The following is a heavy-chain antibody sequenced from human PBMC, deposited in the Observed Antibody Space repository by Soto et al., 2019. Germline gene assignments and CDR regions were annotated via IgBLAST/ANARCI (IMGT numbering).Heavy chain of an antibody. D-gene: IGHD6-19*01. CDR1: GDSVSSNRAA. CDR2: TYYRSKWYN. Sequence: SQTLSLPCAISGDSVSSNRAAWNWIRQSPSRGLEWLGRTYYRSKWYNDYAVSVKSRITINPDTSKNQFSLQLNSVTPEDTAVYYCARAWGFSSGWYGSFSYWGQGTQVTVSS. CDR3: ARAWGFSSGWYGSFSY. V-gene: IGHV6-1*01. J-gene: IGHJ4*02.